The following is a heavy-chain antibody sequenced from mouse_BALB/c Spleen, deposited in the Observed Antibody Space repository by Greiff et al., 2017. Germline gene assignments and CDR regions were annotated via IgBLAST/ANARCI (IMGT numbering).Heavy chain of an antibody. J-gene: IGHJ4*01. D-gene: IGHD2-1*01. CDR2: ISSGSSTI. CDR3: AREAYGNYFYAMDY. V-gene: IGHV5-17*02. Sequence: EVKLVESGGGLVQPGGSRKLSCAASGFTFSSFGMHWVRQAPEKGLEWVAYISSGSSTIYYADTVKGRFTISRDNPKNTLFLQMTSLRSEDTAMYYCAREAYGNYFYAMDYWGQGTSVTVSS. CDR1: GFTFSSFG.